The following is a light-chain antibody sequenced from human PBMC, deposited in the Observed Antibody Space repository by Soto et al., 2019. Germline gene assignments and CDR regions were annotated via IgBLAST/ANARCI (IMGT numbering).Light chain of an antibody. J-gene: IGKJ5*01. CDR1: QSVRNN. Sequence: EIMVTQSPATLSVSPGERATLSCRASQSVRNNLAWYQQKPGQAPRLLIYAASTRATGIPARFSGSGSGTEFTLTISSLQPEDFATYYCQQANSFPLITFGQGTRLEIK. CDR3: QQANSFPLIT. V-gene: IGKV3-15*01. CDR2: AAS.